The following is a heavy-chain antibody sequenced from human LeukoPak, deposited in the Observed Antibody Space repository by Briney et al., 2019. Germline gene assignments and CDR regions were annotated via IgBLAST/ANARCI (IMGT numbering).Heavy chain of an antibody. J-gene: IGHJ6*02. V-gene: IGHV6-1*01. Sequence: SQTLSLTCAISGDSVSSNSAAWNWIRQSPSRGLEWLGRTYYRSKWYNDYAVSVKSRITINPDTSKNQFSLQLNSVTAEETAVYYCARGKTTVTTVYYYYGMDVWGQGTTVTVSS. CDR1: GDSVSSNSAA. CDR2: TYYRSKWYN. D-gene: IGHD4-17*01. CDR3: ARGKTTVTTVYYYYGMDV.